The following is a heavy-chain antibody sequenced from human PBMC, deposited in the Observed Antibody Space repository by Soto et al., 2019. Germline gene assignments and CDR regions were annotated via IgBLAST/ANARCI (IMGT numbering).Heavy chain of an antibody. CDR2: IFSNDEK. J-gene: IGHJ4*02. V-gene: IGHV2-26*01. D-gene: IGHD3-22*01. CDR1: GFSLSNARMG. CDR3: ARKYYYDSSGYYYFDY. Sequence: SGPTLVNPTEALTLTCNVSGFSLSNARMGVSWIRQPPGKALEWLAHIFSNDEKSYSTSLKSRLTISKDTSKSQVVLTMTNMDPVDTATYYCARKYYYDSSGYYYFDYWGQGTLVTVSS.